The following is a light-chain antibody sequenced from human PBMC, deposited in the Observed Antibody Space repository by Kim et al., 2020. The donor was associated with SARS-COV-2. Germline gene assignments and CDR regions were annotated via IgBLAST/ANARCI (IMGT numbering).Light chain of an antibody. V-gene: IGKV3-11*01. CDR1: QSVRGY. Sequence: EIVLTQSPATLSLSPGERATLSCRASQSVRGYLAWYQQRPGQAPRLLIYDASQRATGIPARFSGSESGADFTLTISSLETEDFAVYYCQQRFNWPLTFGGGTKLEI. J-gene: IGKJ4*01. CDR3: QQRFNWPLT. CDR2: DAS.